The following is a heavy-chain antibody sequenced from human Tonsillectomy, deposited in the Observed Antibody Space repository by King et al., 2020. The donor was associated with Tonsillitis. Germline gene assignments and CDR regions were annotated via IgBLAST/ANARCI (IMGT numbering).Heavy chain of an antibody. Sequence: QLVQSGAEVKKPGSSVKVSCKASGGTFSSYAINWVRQAPGQGLEWMGGIIPLFGTANHAQKFQGRVTITAEESTSTADMELSRLRSEDTAVYYCARAPRPKAYCTSGVCSSYYFDYWSQGTLVTVSS. D-gene: IGHD2-8*01. CDR1: GGTFSSYA. CDR2: IIPLFGTA. V-gene: IGHV1-69*12. J-gene: IGHJ4*02. CDR3: ARAPRPKAYCTSGVCSSYYFDY.